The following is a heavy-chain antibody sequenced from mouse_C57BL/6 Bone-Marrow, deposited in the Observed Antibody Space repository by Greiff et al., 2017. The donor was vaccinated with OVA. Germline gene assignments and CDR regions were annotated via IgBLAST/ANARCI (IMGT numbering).Heavy chain of an antibody. CDR1: GFTFSSYA. CDR2: ISDGGSYT. J-gene: IGHJ3*01. CDR3: ARVGGDYALFVY. Sequence: EVMLVESGGGLVKPGGSLKLSCAASGFTFSSYAMSWVRQTPEKRLEWVATISDGGSYTYYPDNVKGRFTISRDNAKNNLYLQMSHLKSEDTAMYYCARVGGDYALFVYWGQGTLVTVSA. V-gene: IGHV5-4*03. D-gene: IGHD2-4*01.